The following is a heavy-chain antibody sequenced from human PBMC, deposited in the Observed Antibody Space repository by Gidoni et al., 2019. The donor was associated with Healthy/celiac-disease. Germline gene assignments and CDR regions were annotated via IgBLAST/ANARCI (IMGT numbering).Heavy chain of an antibody. D-gene: IGHD4-17*01. V-gene: IGHV1-69*01. CDR3: ARDRRVTVTTGPYYYYYGMDV. Sequence: QVQLVQSGAEVKKPGSSVKVSCKASGGTFSSYAISWVRQAPGQGLEWMGGIIPIFGTANYAQKFQGRVTITADESTSTAYMELSSLRSEDTAVYYCARDRRVTVTTGPYYYYYGMDVWGQGTTVTVSS. J-gene: IGHJ6*02. CDR2: IIPIFGTA. CDR1: GGTFSSYA.